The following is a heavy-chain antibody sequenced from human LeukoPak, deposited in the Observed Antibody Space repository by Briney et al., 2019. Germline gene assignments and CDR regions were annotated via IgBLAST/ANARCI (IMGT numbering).Heavy chain of an antibody. V-gene: IGHV4-59*01. CDR2: IYYSGST. CDR3: ARDVPDDYYGSGSPGYFDL. Sequence: SETLSLTCTVSGNSFGDYYWSWIRQPPGKGLEWIGYIYYSGSTNYNPSLKSRVTISVDTSKNQFSLKLSSVTAADTAVYYCARDVPDDYYGSGSPGYFDLWGRGTLVTVSS. D-gene: IGHD3-10*01. CDR1: GNSFGDYY. J-gene: IGHJ2*01.